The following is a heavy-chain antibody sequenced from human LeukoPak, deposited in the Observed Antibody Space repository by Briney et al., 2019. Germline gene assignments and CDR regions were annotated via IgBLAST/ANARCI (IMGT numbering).Heavy chain of an antibody. V-gene: IGHV4-30-4*08. CDR3: ARGPYGSGSYYNDQGYYYGMDV. J-gene: IGHJ6*02. D-gene: IGHD3-10*01. Sequence: PSPTLSLTCTVSGGSISSGDYYWSWIRQPPGKGPEWIGYIYYSGSTYYNTSLKSRVTISVDTSKNQFCLKLSSVAAADTAVYYCARGPYGSGSYYNDQGYYYGMDVWGQGTTVTVSS. CDR1: GGSISSGDYY. CDR2: IYYSGST.